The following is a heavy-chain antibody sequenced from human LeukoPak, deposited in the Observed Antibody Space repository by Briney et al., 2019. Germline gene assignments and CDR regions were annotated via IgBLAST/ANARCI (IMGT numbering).Heavy chain of an antibody. D-gene: IGHD5-18*01. Sequence: PGGTLRLSCAASGFTFSSYGMSWVRQAPGKGLEWVSAISGSGGSTYYADSVKGRFTISRDNSKNTLYLQMNSLRAEDAAVYYCAKQDTAMVTLYYFDYWGQGTLVTVSS. CDR3: AKQDTAMVTLYYFDY. CDR2: ISGSGGST. CDR1: GFTFSSYG. V-gene: IGHV3-23*01. J-gene: IGHJ4*02.